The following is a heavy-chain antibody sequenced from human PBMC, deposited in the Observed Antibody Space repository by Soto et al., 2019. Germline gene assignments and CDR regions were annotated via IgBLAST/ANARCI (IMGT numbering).Heavy chain of an antibody. V-gene: IGHV3-23*01. Sequence: EVQLLESGGGLVQPGGSLRLSCAGTGFTFSSYGMSWVRQAPGKGLAWVSTIRGSAGNANYADSVKGRFTISRDDSTNTVHLQMNSLRPDDTAVYYGAKHLWFGESVFDPWGQGTLVVVSS. D-gene: IGHD3-10*01. CDR3: AKHLWFGESVFDP. CDR1: GFTFSSYG. CDR2: IRGSAGNA. J-gene: IGHJ5*02.